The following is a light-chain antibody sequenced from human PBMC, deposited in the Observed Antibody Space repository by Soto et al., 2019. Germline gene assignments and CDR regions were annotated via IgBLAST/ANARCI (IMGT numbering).Light chain of an antibody. CDR2: GAS. V-gene: IGKV3-20*01. CDR1: QSVSSNY. Sequence: EIVMTQSPATLSVSPGERATLSCRAIQSVSSNYLAWYQQKPGQAPRLLIYGASSRATGIPDRFSGSGSGTDFTLTISRLEPEDFAVYYCQQYGSSLGVTFGGGTKVDIK. J-gene: IGKJ4*01. CDR3: QQYGSSLGVT.